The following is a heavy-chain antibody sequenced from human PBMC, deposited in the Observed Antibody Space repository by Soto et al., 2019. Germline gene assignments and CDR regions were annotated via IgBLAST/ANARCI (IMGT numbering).Heavy chain of an antibody. CDR3: AKDPPWTVGPLAMDV. CDR1: GFAFSTHA. J-gene: IGHJ6*02. Sequence: EVQLLESGGGLVQPGGSLRLSCVASGFAFSTHAMSWVRQAPGKGLEWVSTFSGSGGNIYYSESVKGRLTISRDDSKNTLYLQMDSLRVEDTAVYYCAKDPPWTVGPLAMDVWGQGTTVTVSS. D-gene: IGHD1-26*01. V-gene: IGHV3-23*01. CDR2: FSGSGGNI.